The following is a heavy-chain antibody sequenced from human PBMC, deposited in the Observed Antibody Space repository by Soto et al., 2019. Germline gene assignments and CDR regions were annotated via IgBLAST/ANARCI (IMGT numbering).Heavy chain of an antibody. Sequence: LRLSCAASGFTFSSYAMSWVRQAPGKGLEWVSAISGSGGSTYYADSVKGRFTISRDNSKNTLYLQMNSLRAEDTAVYYCAKRGGVYYDFWSGQNYGMDVWGQGTTVTVSS. CDR3: AKRGGVYYDFWSGQNYGMDV. CDR2: ISGSGGST. CDR1: GFTFSSYA. J-gene: IGHJ6*02. V-gene: IGHV3-23*01. D-gene: IGHD3-3*01.